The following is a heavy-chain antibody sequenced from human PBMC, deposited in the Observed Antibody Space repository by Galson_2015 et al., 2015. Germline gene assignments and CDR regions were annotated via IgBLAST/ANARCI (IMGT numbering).Heavy chain of an antibody. CDR3: ARSLHDCVRPDYSYYMDV. CDR2: IYPGTSDT. V-gene: IGHV5-51*01. Sequence: QSGAEVKKPGESLKISCKGSGYSFAIYWIGWVRQMPGKGLEWMGVIYPGTSDTRYSPSFQGQVTISADKSISTAYLQWSSLKASDTAIYYCARSLHDCVRPDYSYYMDVWGKGTTVTVSS. D-gene: IGHD2-21*02. CDR1: GYSFAIYW. J-gene: IGHJ6*03.